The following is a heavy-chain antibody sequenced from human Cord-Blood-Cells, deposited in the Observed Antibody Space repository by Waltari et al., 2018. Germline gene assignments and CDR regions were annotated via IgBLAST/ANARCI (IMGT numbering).Heavy chain of an antibody. CDR3: ARGGGNCSSTSCFDY. V-gene: IGHV1-69*04. J-gene: IGHJ4*02. Sequence: QVQLVQSGAEVKKPGSSVKVSCKASGGTFSSYAISWVRQAPGQGIEWMGGSIPILVIANNEQKFKGRVTITADESTRTAYMELSSLRSEDTAVYYCARGGGNCSSTSCFDYWGQGTLVTVSS. D-gene: IGHD2-2*01. CDR1: GGTFSSYA. CDR2: SIPILVIA.